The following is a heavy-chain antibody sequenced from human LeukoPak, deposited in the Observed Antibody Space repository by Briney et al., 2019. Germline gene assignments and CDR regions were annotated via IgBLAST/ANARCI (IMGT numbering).Heavy chain of an antibody. J-gene: IGHJ6*02. CDR1: GFTFSDYY. D-gene: IGHD3-3*01. V-gene: IGHV3-11*01. CDR2: ISSSGSTI. CDR3: AREGPIYDFWSGYYTPPHYGMDV. Sequence: GGSLRLSCAASGFTFSDYYMSWIRQAPGKGLEWVSYISSSGSTIYYADSVRGRFTISRDNAKNSLYLQMNSLRAEDTAVYYRAREGPIYDFWSGYYTPPHYGMDVWGQGTTVTVSS.